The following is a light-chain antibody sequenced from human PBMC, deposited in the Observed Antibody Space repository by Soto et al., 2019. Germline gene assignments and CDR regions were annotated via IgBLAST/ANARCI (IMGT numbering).Light chain of an antibody. CDR3: QQDDNRPLT. J-gene: IGKJ4*01. CDR2: RAS. Sequence: DIQMNLYPSTLSASVPDRVTITCRASQDIGTWLAWYQQKPEKAPKVLIYRASHLESGVPSRFSASGSGTDFTFTINSLQPEDIATYYCQQDDNRPLTFGGGTKVDIK. V-gene: IGKV1-5*03. CDR1: QDIGTW.